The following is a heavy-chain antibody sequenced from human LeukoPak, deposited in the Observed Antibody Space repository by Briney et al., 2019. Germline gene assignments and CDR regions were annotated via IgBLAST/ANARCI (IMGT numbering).Heavy chain of an antibody. CDR1: GFSFNTYS. Sequence: PGGSLRLSCTTSGFSFNTYSMSWVRQAPGKGLEWVSDINDDTPYYTDSVKGRFTVSRDNSRDTLYLHLNSLRAEDTAIYYCAKEYDLWHEQGNWFDTWGQGVLVTASS. CDR2: INDDTP. CDR3: AKEYDLWHEQGNWFDT. J-gene: IGHJ5*02. V-gene: IGHV3-23*01. D-gene: IGHD3-3*01.